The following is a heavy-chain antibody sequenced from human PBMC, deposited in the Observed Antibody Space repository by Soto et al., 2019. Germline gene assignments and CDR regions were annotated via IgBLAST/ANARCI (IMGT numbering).Heavy chain of an antibody. D-gene: IGHD6-19*01. J-gene: IGHJ2*01. CDR2: IRSKANSYAT. CDR3: TRPYSSFHL. V-gene: IGHV3-73*02. CDR1: GFTFSGSA. Sequence: EVQLVESGGGLGQPGGSLKLSCAASGFTFSGSAMHWVRQASGKGLEWVGRIRSKANSYATAYAASVKGRFTISRDDSKNTAYLQMNSLKTEDTAVYYCTRPYSSFHLWGRGTLVTVSS.